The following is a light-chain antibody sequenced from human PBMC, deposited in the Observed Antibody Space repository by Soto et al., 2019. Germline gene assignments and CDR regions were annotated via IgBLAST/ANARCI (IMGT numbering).Light chain of an antibody. CDR2: EGS. J-gene: IGLJ3*02. CDR1: SSDVGSYNL. CDR3: CSYSGSSTWV. Sequence: QSALTQPASVSGSPGQSITISCTGNSSDVGSYNLVSWYQQHPGKAPKLMIYEGSKRPSGVSNRCSGSKSGNTASLTISGLQAEDEADYYCCSYSGSSTWVFGGGTQLTV. V-gene: IGLV2-23*01.